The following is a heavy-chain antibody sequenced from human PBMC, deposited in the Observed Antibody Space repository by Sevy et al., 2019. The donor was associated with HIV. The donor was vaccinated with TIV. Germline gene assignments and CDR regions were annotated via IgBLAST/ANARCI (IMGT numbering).Heavy chain of an antibody. CDR2: ILYDGSKK. CDR3: ARGLAALPGYYYGMDV. Sequence: GGSLRLSCAVSGFTFSSYGMHWVRQAPGKGLEWVAVILYDGSKKYYADSVKGRFTISRDNSKNTFYLQMSSLTSEDTAVYYCARGLAALPGYYYGMDVWGQGTAVTVSS. CDR1: GFTFSSYG. J-gene: IGHJ6*02. V-gene: IGHV3-33*01. D-gene: IGHD6-6*01.